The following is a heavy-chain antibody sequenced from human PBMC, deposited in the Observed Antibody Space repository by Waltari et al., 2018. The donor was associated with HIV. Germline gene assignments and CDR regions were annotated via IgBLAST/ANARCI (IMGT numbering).Heavy chain of an antibody. D-gene: IGHD4-17*01. CDR1: GFSFRSFG. Sequence: EVHLVESGGDLVQPGWSLRLSCAASGFSFRSFGMIWVRQAPGKGLEWISYISGSSSTMYYADSVKGRFTISRDNAKNSVYLQMDSLRDEDTAVYYCARADVTTFDYWGQGARVTVSS. V-gene: IGHV3-48*02. CDR2: ISGSSSTM. CDR3: ARADVTTFDY. J-gene: IGHJ4*02.